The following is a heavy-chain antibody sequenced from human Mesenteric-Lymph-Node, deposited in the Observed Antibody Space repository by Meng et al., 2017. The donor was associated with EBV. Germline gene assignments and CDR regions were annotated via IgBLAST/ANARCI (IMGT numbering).Heavy chain of an antibody. CDR3: AHRTSNCFDP. CDR1: GFSLSTSGVG. V-gene: IGHV2-5*02. J-gene: IGHJ5*02. CDR2: IYWDDDK. Sequence: QLTLKESGPTLVNPPQTLPLTCTFSGFSLSTSGVGVGWIRQPPGKALEWLALIYWDDDKRYSPSLKTRLTITKDTSENQVVLTMTNMDPVDAATYYCAHRTSNCFDPWGQGTLVTVSS.